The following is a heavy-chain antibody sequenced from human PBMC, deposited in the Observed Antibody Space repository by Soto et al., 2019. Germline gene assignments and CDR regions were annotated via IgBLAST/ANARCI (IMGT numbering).Heavy chain of an antibody. J-gene: IGHJ4*02. V-gene: IGHV3-74*01. CDR1: GSTFSSYW. CDR3: AREVCSSTSCYAELDN. Sequence: EVQLVESGGGLVQPGGSLRLSCAASGSTFSSYWMHWVRQAPGKGLVWVSRLNRYGDSTNYAASVKGRFTISRDNAKNTLHLRMTSLRVEDTAVYYCAREVCSSTSCYAELDNWGQGTLVTVSS. D-gene: IGHD2-2*01. CDR2: LNRYGDST.